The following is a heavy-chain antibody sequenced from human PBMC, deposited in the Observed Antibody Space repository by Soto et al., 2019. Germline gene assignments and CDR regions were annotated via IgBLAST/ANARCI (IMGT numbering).Heavy chain of an antibody. CDR2: IIPIFGTA. V-gene: IGHV1-69*06. Sequence: QVQLVQSGAEVKKPGSAVKVSCKASGGTFSSYASSWVRQAPGQGLEWMGGIIPIFGTANYAQKFQGRVTITADKSTSTAYMELSSLRSEDTAVYYCARAVPRIDGAVGLNYYYGMDVWGQGTTVTVSS. CDR1: GGTFSSYA. CDR3: ARAVPRIDGAVGLNYYYGMDV. D-gene: IGHD6-19*01. J-gene: IGHJ6*02.